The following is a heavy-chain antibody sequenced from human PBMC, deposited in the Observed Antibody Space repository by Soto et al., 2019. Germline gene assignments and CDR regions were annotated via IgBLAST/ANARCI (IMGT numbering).Heavy chain of an antibody. CDR3: AKDQLAYYDFLSGPHRLYYFDY. CDR1: GFTFSSYG. Sequence: QVQLVESGGGVVQPGRSLRLSCAASGFTFSSYGMHWVRQAPGKGLEWVAVISYDGSNKYYADSVKGRFTISRDNSKNTLYLQMSSLRAEDTAVYYCAKDQLAYYDFLSGPHRLYYFDYWGQGTLVTVSS. V-gene: IGHV3-30*18. D-gene: IGHD3-3*01. J-gene: IGHJ4*02. CDR2: ISYDGSNK.